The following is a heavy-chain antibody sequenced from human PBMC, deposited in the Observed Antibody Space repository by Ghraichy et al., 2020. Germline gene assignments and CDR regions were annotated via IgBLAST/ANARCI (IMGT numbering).Heavy chain of an antibody. Sequence: SETLSLTCAVYGGSFSGYYWSWIRQPPGKGLEWIGEINHSGSTNYNPSLKSRVTISVDTSKNQFSLKLSSVTAADMAVYYCARGQQTRAYYYGSGSYGYWGQGTLVTVSS. D-gene: IGHD3-10*01. CDR2: INHSGST. V-gene: IGHV4-34*01. J-gene: IGHJ4*02. CDR1: GGSFSGYY. CDR3: ARGQQTRAYYYGSGSYGY.